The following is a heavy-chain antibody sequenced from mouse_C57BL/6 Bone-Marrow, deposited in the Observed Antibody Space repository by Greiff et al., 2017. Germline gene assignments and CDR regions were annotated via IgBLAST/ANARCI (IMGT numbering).Heavy chain of an antibody. CDR3: AREFPEDY. CDR1: GYAFSSSW. Sequence: VKLMESGPELVKPGASVKISCKASGYAFSSSWMNWVKQRPGKGLEWIGRIYPGDGDTNYNGKFKGKATLTADKSSSTAYMQLSSLTSEDSAVYFCAREFPEDYWGQGTSVTVSS. CDR2: IYPGDGDT. V-gene: IGHV1-82*01. J-gene: IGHJ4*01.